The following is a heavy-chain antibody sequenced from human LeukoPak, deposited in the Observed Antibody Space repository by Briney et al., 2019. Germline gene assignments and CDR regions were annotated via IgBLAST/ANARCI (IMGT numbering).Heavy chain of an antibody. Sequence: GGSLRLSCAASGFTVNNKFMTWVRQAPGKGLEWVANIKQDGSEKYYVDSVKGRFTISRDNAKNSLNLQMNNLRAEDAAAYYCARARGAGPGAHFDYWGQGTLVTVSS. J-gene: IGHJ4*02. CDR3: ARARGAGPGAHFDY. V-gene: IGHV3-7*03. CDR1: GFTVNNKF. D-gene: IGHD3-10*01. CDR2: IKQDGSEK.